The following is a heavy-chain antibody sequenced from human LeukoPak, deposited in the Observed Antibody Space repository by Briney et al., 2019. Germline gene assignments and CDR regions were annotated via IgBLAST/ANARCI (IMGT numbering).Heavy chain of an antibody. CDR1: GFTFSTFW. CDR3: ARGADYYGSGPFDY. V-gene: IGHV3-74*01. Sequence: GGSLRLSCADSGFTFSTFWMHWIRQAPGKGLVWVSRINPDGSTTNYADSVQGRFTISRDNSKNTLYLQMNSLRAEDTAVYYCARGADYYGSGPFDYWGQGTLVTVSS. CDR2: INPDGSTT. D-gene: IGHD3-10*01. J-gene: IGHJ4*02.